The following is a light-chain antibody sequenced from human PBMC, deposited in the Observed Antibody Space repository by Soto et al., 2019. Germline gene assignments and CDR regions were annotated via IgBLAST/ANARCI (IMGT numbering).Light chain of an antibody. CDR1: QSVSSN. CDR2: GAS. CDR3: QHYHNWPPWT. V-gene: IGKV3-15*01. Sequence: EIVMTQSPATLSVSPGERATLSCRASQSVSSNFAWYQQKPGQAPRLLIYGASTRATGIPARFSGSGSGTEFTLTISSLQSEDFAVYYCQHYHNWPPWTFGQGTKVEIK. J-gene: IGKJ1*01.